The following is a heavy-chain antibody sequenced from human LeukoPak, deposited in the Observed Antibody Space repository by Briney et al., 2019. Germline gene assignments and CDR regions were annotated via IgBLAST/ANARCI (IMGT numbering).Heavy chain of an antibody. D-gene: IGHD3-10*01. CDR3: VREVTMVRGVITFYHYNGMDV. CDR1: GYTFTSYA. Sequence: ASVKVSCKASGYTFTSYAMHWVRQAPGQRLEWMGWINAGNGNTKYSQKFQGRVTITRDTSASTAYMELSSLRSEDTAVYFCVREVTMVRGVITFYHYNGMDVWGQGTAVTVSS. V-gene: IGHV1-3*01. J-gene: IGHJ6*02. CDR2: INAGNGNT.